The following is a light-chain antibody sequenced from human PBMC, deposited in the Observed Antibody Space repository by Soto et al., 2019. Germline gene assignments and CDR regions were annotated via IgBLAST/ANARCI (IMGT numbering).Light chain of an antibody. Sequence: EVVLTQSPGTLSLSPGERATLSCRASQSVSNNYFAWYQQKPGQAPRLLIFGSSDRATGIPDRFSGSGSGTDFPLTISRLEPEEFAVYYCQQYGSSPPYTFGQGTKPEIK. CDR3: QQYGSSPPYT. J-gene: IGKJ2*01. V-gene: IGKV3-20*01. CDR1: QSVSNNY. CDR2: GSS.